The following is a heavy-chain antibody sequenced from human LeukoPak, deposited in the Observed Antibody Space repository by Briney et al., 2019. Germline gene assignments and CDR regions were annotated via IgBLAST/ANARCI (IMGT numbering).Heavy chain of an antibody. J-gene: IGHJ4*02. D-gene: IGHD2-15*01. V-gene: IGHV3-23*01. CDR2: ISGSGGST. CDR1: GFTFSSHA. Sequence: GGSLRLSCAASGFTFSSHAVSWVRQAPGKGLEWVSAISGSGGSTYYADSVKGRFTISRDNSKNTLYLQMNSLRAEDTAVYYCAKDPRRIDPAPYWGQGTLVTVSS. CDR3: AKDPRRIDPAPY.